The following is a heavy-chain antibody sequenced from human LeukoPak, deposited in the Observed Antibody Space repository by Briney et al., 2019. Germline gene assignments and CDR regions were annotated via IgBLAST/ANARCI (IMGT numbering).Heavy chain of an antibody. CDR3: AKDSLADIDY. CDR2: IRHDGSIK. CDR1: GFIFSTYG. J-gene: IGHJ4*02. Sequence: GGSLRLSCAASGFIFSTYGMYWARQAPGKGLEWVAFIRHDGSIKNYADSVKGRSTISRDNSKNTPYLQMNSLRAEDTAVYYCAKDSLADIDYWGQGTLVTVSS. V-gene: IGHV3-30*02. D-gene: IGHD3-16*01.